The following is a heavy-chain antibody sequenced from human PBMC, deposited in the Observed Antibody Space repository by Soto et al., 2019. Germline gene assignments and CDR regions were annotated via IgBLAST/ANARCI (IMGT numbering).Heavy chain of an antibody. Sequence: EVPMVESGGGLVKPGGSLRLSCAASGFTFSSYSMNWVRQAPGKGLEWVSSISSSSSYIYYADSVKGRFTISRDNAKNSLYRQMNSLRAEDTGVYYCASRDNWNDEGGWWFDPWGHGTLVTVSS. V-gene: IGHV3-21*01. CDR3: ASRDNWNDEGGWWFDP. CDR1: GFTFSSYS. J-gene: IGHJ5*02. D-gene: IGHD1-20*01. CDR2: ISSSSSYI.